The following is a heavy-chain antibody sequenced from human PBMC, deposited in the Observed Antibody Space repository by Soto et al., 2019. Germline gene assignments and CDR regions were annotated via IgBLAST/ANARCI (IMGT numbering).Heavy chain of an antibody. V-gene: IGHV3-21*01. Sequence: RRSLTFSCAASGFTFSSYSMNWVRQAPRKGLEWVSSISSTSSYIYYAESLKGRFTISRDNAKNSLYLQMNSLRAEDTAVYYCARDLKQLGFDYWSQGTLVTVS. CDR3: ARDLKQLGFDY. J-gene: IGHJ4*02. D-gene: IGHD6-6*01. CDR2: ISSTSSYI. CDR1: GFTFSSYS.